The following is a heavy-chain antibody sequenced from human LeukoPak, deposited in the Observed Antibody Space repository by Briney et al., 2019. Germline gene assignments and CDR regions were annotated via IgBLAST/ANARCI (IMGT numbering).Heavy chain of an antibody. V-gene: IGHV3-48*01. J-gene: IGHJ4*02. CDR3: ARGAGSLDS. D-gene: IGHD2-15*01. Sequence: GGSLRLSCAASGLTFRIYAMNWVRQAPGMGLEWVSYISTGSNTLYYAQSVKGRFTISRDDAKNSVYLQMDSLRADDTAVYYCARGAGSLDSWGQGTRVTVSS. CDR2: ISTGSNTL. CDR1: GLTFRIYA.